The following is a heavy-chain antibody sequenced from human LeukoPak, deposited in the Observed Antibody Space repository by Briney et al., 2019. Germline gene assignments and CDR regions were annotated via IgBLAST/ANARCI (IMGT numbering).Heavy chain of an antibody. CDR2: VSHDGSNR. D-gene: IGHD1-26*01. CDR1: GFTFSSSG. J-gene: IGHJ4*02. Sequence: PGRSLRLSCAASGFTFSSSGMHWVRQAPGKGLEWVSTVSHDGSNRYYGDSVKGRFIISRDNSRDTVYLQMNSLRAEDTAVYSCAKDTSPPNSGFYHYWGRGPPVTVSS. CDR3: AKDTSPPNSGFYHY. V-gene: IGHV3-30*18.